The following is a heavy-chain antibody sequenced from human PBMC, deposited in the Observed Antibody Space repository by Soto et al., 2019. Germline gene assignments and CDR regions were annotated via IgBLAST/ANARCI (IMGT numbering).Heavy chain of an antibody. D-gene: IGHD2-15*01. J-gene: IGHJ3*02. CDR3: ARAATGWGNAFDI. V-gene: IGHV4-30-4*01. CDR1: GGSISSADYY. Sequence: QVQLQESGPGLVKPSQTLSLTCIVCGGSISSADYYWSWVRQPPGKGLEWIGYIYYSGSTYYNPSLKSRLTISVDTSKNQFSLKLSSVTAADTAVYYCARAATGWGNAFDIWGQGTMVTVSS. CDR2: IYYSGST.